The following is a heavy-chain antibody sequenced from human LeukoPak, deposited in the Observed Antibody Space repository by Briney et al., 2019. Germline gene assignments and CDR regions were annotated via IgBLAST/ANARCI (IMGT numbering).Heavy chain of an antibody. V-gene: IGHV1-46*01. D-gene: IGHD3-10*01. J-gene: IGHJ6*03. CDR2: INPSGGST. CDR3: ARDSSGVFGELPHSFLLESGYYYMDV. Sequence: GASVKVSCKASGYTFTSYYMHWVRQAPGQGLEWMGIINPSGGSTSYAQKFQGRVTMTRDTSTSTAYMELSSLRSEDTAVYYCARDSSGVFGELPHSFLLESGYYYMDVWGKGTTVTISS. CDR1: GYTFTSYY.